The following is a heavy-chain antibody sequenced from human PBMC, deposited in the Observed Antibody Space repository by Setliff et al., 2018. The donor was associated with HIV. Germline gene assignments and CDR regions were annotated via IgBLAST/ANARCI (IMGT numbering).Heavy chain of an antibody. CDR3: ARGVTMIEGGYYFDY. CDR1: GLIFSSYE. V-gene: IGHV3-20*04. CDR2: INWNGGRT. D-gene: IGHD3-22*01. J-gene: IGHJ4*02. Sequence: PGGSLRLSCAASGLIFSSYEMSWVRQAPGKGLEWVSGINWNGGRTGYADSVKGRFTISRDNAKNSLYLQMNSLRAEDTALYYCARGVTMIEGGYYFDYWGQGTLVTVSS.